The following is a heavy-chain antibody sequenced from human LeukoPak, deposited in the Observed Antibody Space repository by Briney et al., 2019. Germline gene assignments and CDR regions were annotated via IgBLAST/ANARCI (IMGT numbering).Heavy chain of an antibody. J-gene: IGHJ4*02. CDR1: GFTFSSYS. V-gene: IGHV3-21*01. CDR2: ISSSSSYI. D-gene: IGHD6-6*01. Sequence: GGSLRLSCAASGFTFSSYSMNWVRQAPGKGLEWVSSISSSSSYIYYADSVKGRFTISRDNAKNSLYLQMNSLRAEDTAVYYCARDVGSGIAARDYWGQGTLVTVSS. CDR3: ARDVGSGIAARDY.